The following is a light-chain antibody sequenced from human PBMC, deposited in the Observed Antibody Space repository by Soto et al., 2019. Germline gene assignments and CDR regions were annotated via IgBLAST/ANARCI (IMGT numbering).Light chain of an antibody. CDR1: QSVSSF. CDR2: DAS. CDR3: QQRSNWIT. V-gene: IGKV3-11*01. J-gene: IGKJ5*01. Sequence: EIVLTQSPATLSLSPGERATLSCRAGQSVSSFLAWYQQKPGQAPRLLIYDASNRATGIPARFSGSGSGTDFTLTISSLEPEDFAVYYCQQRSNWITFGQGTRLEI.